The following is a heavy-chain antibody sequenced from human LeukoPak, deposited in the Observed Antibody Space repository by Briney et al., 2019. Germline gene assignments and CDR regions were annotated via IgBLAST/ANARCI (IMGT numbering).Heavy chain of an antibody. D-gene: IGHD2-15*01. CDR2: IWYDGSIQ. J-gene: IGHJ4*02. CDR1: GFTFSSYG. Sequence: GGSLRLSCAASGFTFSSYGMHWVRQAPGKGLEWVSAIWYDGSIQYYADSVKGRFTISRDNSKNTLYLQMDSLRAEDTAVYYCARAGYCSGGSCYGSDYWGQGTLVSVSS. CDR3: ARAGYCSGGSCYGSDY. V-gene: IGHV3-33*08.